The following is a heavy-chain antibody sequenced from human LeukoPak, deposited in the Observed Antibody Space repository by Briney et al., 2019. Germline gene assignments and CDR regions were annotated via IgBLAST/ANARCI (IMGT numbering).Heavy chain of an antibody. J-gene: IGHJ4*02. CDR2: ISGYNGDT. Sequence: ASVKVSCKASGYTFINYGISWVRQAPGQGLGWMGWISGYNGDTNYAQKLQGRVTMTTDTFTSTAYMELRSLKSDDTAVYYCAREVGYGDYVFGYWGQGTLVTVSS. V-gene: IGHV1-18*01. CDR3: AREVGYGDYVFGY. D-gene: IGHD4-17*01. CDR1: GYTFINYG.